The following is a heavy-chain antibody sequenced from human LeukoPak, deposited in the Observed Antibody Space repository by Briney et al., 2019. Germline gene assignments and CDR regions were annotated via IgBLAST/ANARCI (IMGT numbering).Heavy chain of an antibody. D-gene: IGHD6-19*01. V-gene: IGHV4-34*01. J-gene: IGHJ4*02. CDR1: GGSFSGYY. CDR2: INHSGST. Sequence: ASETLSLTCAVYGGSFSGYYWSWIRQPPGKGLEWIGEINHSGSTTYNPSLKSRVTISVDTSKNQFSLKLNSVTAADTAVYYCASSGWYRGYWGQGTLVIVSS. CDR3: ASSGWYRGY.